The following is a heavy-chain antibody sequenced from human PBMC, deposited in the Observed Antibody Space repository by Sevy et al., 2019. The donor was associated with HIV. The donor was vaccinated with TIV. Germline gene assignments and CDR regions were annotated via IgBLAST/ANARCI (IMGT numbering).Heavy chain of an antibody. CDR3: ARNPVSPSSIWFDY. D-gene: IGHD6-6*01. CDR1: GGSISSYY. J-gene: IGHJ4*02. Sequence: SETLSLTCTVSGGSISSYYWSRIRQPPGKGLEWIGYIYYSGSTNYNPSLKSRVTISVDTSKNQFSLKLSSVTAADTAVYYCARNPVSPSSIWFDYWGQGTLVTVSS. CDR2: IYYSGST. V-gene: IGHV4-59*13.